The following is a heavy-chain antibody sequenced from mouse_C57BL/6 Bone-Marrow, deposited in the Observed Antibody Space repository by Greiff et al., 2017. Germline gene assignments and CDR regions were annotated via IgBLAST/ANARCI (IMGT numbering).Heavy chain of an antibody. Sequence: VKLQESGAELVRPGASVTLSCKASGYTFTDYEMHWVKQTPVHGLEWIGAIDPETGGTAYNQKFKGKAILTADKSSSTAYMELRSLTSEDSAVYYCTRGGGSTDWYFDVWGTGTTVTVSS. CDR2: IDPETGGT. CDR1: GYTFTDYE. D-gene: IGHD1-1*01. CDR3: TRGGGSTDWYFDV. V-gene: IGHV1-15*01. J-gene: IGHJ1*03.